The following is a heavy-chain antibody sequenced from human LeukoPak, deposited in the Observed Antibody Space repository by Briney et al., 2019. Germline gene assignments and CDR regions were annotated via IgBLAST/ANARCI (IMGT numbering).Heavy chain of an antibody. V-gene: IGHV1-69*04. Sequence: SSVKVSCKASGGTFSSYTISWVRQAPGQGLEWMGRIIPILGIANYAQKFQGRVTITADKSTSTAYMELSSLRSGDTAVYYCARDAAYCGGDCYSDAFDIWGQGTMVTVSS. CDR2: IIPILGIA. J-gene: IGHJ3*02. CDR1: GGTFSSYT. CDR3: ARDAAYCGGDCYSDAFDI. D-gene: IGHD2-21*02.